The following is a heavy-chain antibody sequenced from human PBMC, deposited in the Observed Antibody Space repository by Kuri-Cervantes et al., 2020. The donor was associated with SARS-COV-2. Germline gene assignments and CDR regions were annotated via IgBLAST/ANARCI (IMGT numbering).Heavy chain of an antibody. J-gene: IGHJ4*02. CDR1: GFTVSSNY. D-gene: IGHD5-18*01. CDR3: AKTKGVDTAMDCIDY. Sequence: GESLKISCAASGFTVSSNYMSWVRQAPGKGLEWVSVIYSGGSTYYADSVKGRFTISRDNSKNTLYLQMNSLRAEDTAVYYCAKTKGVDTAMDCIDYWGQGTLVTVSS. CDR2: IYSGGST. V-gene: IGHV3-53*01.